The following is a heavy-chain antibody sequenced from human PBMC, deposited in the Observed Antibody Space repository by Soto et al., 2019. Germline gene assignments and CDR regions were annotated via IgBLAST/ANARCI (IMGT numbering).Heavy chain of an antibody. CDR2: IIPIFGTA. CDR3: ARDYGGNSDY. V-gene: IGHV1-69*13. Sequence: VASVKVSCKASGGTFSSYAISWVRQAPGQGLEWMGGIIPIFGTANYAQKFQGRVTITADESTSTAYMELSSLRSEDTAVYYCARDYGGNSDYWGQGTLVTVSS. J-gene: IGHJ4*02. CDR1: GGTFSSYA. D-gene: IGHD4-17*01.